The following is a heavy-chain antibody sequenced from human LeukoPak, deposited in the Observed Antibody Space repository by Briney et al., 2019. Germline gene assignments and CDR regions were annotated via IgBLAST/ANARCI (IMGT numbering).Heavy chain of an antibody. CDR1: GGSISSYY. V-gene: IGHV4-59*08. D-gene: IGHD6-13*01. CDR2: ISFIGST. CDR3: ARHYSSGAAGHFFDY. J-gene: IGHJ4*02. Sequence: RPETRSLTCTVSGGSISSYYWSWIRQPPGRGLEWIGYISFIGSTNYTPSLKSRVTISGDTSMNQFSLKLSSVTAADTAVYYCARHYSSGAAGHFFDYWGRGTRDPVSS.